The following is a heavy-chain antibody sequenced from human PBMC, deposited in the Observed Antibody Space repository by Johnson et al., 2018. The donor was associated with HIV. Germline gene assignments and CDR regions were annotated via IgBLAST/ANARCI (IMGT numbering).Heavy chain of an antibody. D-gene: IGHD5-24*01. CDR3: ARGGLEMATITDAFDI. CDR2: ISSSGSTI. J-gene: IGHJ3*02. Sequence: VQLVESGGGLVQPGRSLRLSCAASGFTFDDYAMHWVRQAPGKGLEWVSYISSSGSTIYYADSVKGRFTISRDNSKNTLYLQMGSLRAEDMAVYYCARGGLEMATITDAFDIWGQGTMVTVAS. V-gene: IGHV3-48*01. CDR1: GFTFDDYA.